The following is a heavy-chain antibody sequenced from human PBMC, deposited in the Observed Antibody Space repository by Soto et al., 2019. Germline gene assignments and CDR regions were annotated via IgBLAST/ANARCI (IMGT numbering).Heavy chain of an antibody. Sequence: QVRLVESGGGVAQPGRSLTLSCAASGFTFDRHAMHWLRQPPGKGLEWLAAISFDGDNKYYPDSVWGRYTVSRDNSANPLSLEMTSLTADDTALYYCARGGAVGTSDYFFDVWGQGALVTVSS. CDR1: GFTFDRHA. CDR2: ISFDGDNK. CDR3: ARGGAVGTSDYFFDV. D-gene: IGHD6-19*01. J-gene: IGHJ4*02. V-gene: IGHV3-30*03.